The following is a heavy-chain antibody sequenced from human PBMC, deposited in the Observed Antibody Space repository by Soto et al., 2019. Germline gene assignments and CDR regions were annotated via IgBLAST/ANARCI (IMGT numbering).Heavy chain of an antibody. J-gene: IGHJ4*02. CDR2: IYYSGST. CDR1: GGSISSGGYY. Sequence: SETLSLTCTVSGGSISSGGYYWSWIRQHPGKGLEWIGYIYYSGSTYYNPSLKSRVTISVDTSKNQFSLKLSSVTAADTAVYYCARGGPRYYYGSGSYRNWGQGTPVTVSS. V-gene: IGHV4-31*03. CDR3: ARGGPRYYYGSGSYRN. D-gene: IGHD3-10*01.